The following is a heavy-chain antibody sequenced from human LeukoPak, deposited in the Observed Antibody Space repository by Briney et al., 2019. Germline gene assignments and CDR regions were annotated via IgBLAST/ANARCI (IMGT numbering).Heavy chain of an antibody. J-gene: IGHJ6*02. CDR1: GFTFSSYG. Sequence: GGSLRLSCAASGFTFSSYGMHWVRQAPGKGLEWVAVIWSDGSTKYYADCVKGRFTISRDNSKNTLYLQMNSLRAEDTAVYYCARGQPPSYYDMDVWGQGTTVTVSS. CDR3: ARGQPPSYYDMDV. V-gene: IGHV3-33*01. CDR2: IWSDGSTK. D-gene: IGHD6-13*01.